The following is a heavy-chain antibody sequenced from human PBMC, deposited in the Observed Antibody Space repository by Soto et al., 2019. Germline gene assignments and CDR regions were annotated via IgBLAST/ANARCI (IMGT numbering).Heavy chain of an antibody. CDR3: ARDDARMQWLVVDY. CDR1: GFTFSSYA. Sequence: GGSLRLSCAASGFTFSSYAMHWVRQAPGKGLEWVAVISYDGSNKYYADSVKGRFTISRDNSKNTLYLQMNSLRAEDTAVYYCARDDARMQWLVVDYWGQGTLVTVSS. CDR2: ISYDGSNK. V-gene: IGHV3-30*04. J-gene: IGHJ4*02. D-gene: IGHD6-19*01.